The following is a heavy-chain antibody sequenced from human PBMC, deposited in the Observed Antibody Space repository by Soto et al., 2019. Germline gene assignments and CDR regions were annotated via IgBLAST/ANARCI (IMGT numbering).Heavy chain of an antibody. CDR3: ARVGAIVGANSGDY. Sequence: SLTCSVSGGSISSGDFYWSWIRQPPGKGLEWIGYIYYSGSTYYNPSLRSRVAISLDTSNNQFSLKLSSVTAADTAVYYCARVGAIVGANSGDYWGQGTLVTVSS. V-gene: IGHV4-30-4*01. D-gene: IGHD1-26*01. J-gene: IGHJ4*02. CDR1: GGSISSGDFY. CDR2: IYYSGST.